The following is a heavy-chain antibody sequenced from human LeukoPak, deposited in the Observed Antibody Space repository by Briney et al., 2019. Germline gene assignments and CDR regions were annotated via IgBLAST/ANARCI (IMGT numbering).Heavy chain of an antibody. J-gene: IGHJ3*02. Sequence: PSETLSLTCTVSGGSISSGGYYWSWLRQHPGKGLEWIGYIYYSGSTYYNPSLKSRVTISVDTSKNQFSLKLSSVTAADTAVYYCARWDDYGGNSIPFAFDIWGQGTMVTVSS. CDR2: IYYSGST. V-gene: IGHV4-31*03. CDR3: ARWDDYGGNSIPFAFDI. CDR1: GGSISSGGYY. D-gene: IGHD4-23*01.